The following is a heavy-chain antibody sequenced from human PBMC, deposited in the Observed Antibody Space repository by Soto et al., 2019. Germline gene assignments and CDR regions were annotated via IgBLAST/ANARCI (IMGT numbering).Heavy chain of an antibody. J-gene: IGHJ5*02. Sequence: VQLQQWDAGLLKPAETLSLACAVYGGSFSGPNWSWIRQPPGKGLDWIGEINHSGRTNYNPSLKGLVTISIDMSKKQYSLRVSSVTAADTAVYYCARCWGFGFEPWGQVILVNVSS. CDR2: INHSGRT. V-gene: IGHV4-34*01. CDR3: ARCWGFGFEP. D-gene: IGHD3-10*01. CDR1: GGSFSGPN.